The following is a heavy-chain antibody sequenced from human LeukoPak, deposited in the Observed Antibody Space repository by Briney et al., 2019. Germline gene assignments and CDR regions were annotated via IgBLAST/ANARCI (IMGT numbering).Heavy chain of an antibody. V-gene: IGHV1-2*06. D-gene: IGHD2-21*01. CDR1: GYTFTGYY. CDR3: ARVPTYCGGDCYDY. J-gene: IGHJ4*02. Sequence: GASVKVSCKAFGYTFTGYYMQWVRQAPGQGLEWMGRINPNTGGTNYAQKFQGRVTMTRDTSISTAYMELSRLTSDDTAVYYCARVPTYCGGDCYDYWGQGTLVTVSS. CDR2: INPNTGGT.